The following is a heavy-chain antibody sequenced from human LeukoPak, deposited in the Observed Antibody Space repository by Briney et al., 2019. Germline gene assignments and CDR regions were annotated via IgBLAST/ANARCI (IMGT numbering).Heavy chain of an antibody. CDR2: INPTGGSA. Sequence: ASVKVSCKASGYTFTSYYMHWVRQAPGQGLEWMGIINPTGGSADYAQKLQGRVTMTGDTSTSTVYMELSSLRSEDTAVYYCARHSGMDVWGKGTTVTVSS. CDR3: ARHSGMDV. V-gene: IGHV1-46*01. J-gene: IGHJ6*04. CDR1: GYTFTSYY.